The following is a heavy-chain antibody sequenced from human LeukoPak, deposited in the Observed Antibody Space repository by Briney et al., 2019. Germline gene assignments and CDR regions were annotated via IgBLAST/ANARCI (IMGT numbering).Heavy chain of an antibody. V-gene: IGHV4-39*01. CDR3: VRRYYGSSSFDY. D-gene: IGHD3-10*01. CDR1: GGSISSSSYY. J-gene: IGHJ4*02. CDR2: IYYSGST. Sequence: SETLSLTCTVSGGSISSSSYYWGWIRQPPGKGLEWIGSIYYSGSTHYYPSLKSRVTISVDTSKNQFSLKLSSVTAADTAVYYCVRRYYGSSSFDYWGQGTLVTVSS.